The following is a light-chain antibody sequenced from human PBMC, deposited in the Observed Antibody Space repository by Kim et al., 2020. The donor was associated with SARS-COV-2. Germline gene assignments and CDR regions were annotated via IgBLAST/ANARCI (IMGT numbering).Light chain of an antibody. CDR1: QSVTGNF. J-gene: IGKJ4*01. V-gene: IGKV3-20*01. CDR2: GAS. CDR3: QQYGSSPSVT. Sequence: PGERATLSCRVSQSVTGNFLAWYQQRPGQAPRLVIYGASSRAGGIPDRFSGSGSGTDFTLTINRLESEDFAVYYCQQYGSSPSVTFGGGTKVDIK.